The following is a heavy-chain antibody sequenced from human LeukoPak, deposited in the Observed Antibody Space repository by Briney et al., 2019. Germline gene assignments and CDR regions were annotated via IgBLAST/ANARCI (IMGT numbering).Heavy chain of an antibody. Sequence: SETLSLTCAVSGGSISSNNWWSWARQPPGKGLEWIGEIFHSGSTNYNPSLKSRVTILVDKSKNQFSLNLSSVTAADTAVYYCARERLYSSSLYYYYYMDVWGKGTTVTVSS. CDR2: IFHSGST. D-gene: IGHD6-6*01. J-gene: IGHJ6*03. CDR3: ARERLYSSSLYYYYYMDV. V-gene: IGHV4-4*02. CDR1: GGSISSNNW.